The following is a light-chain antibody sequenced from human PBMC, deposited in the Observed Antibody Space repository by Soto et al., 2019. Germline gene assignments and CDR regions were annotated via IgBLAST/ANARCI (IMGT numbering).Light chain of an antibody. V-gene: IGKV1-39*01. CDR1: QRIDFY. CDR2: GAS. Sequence: DIKMTQSPSSLSASVGDRVTITCRASQRIDFYLNWYQQRPGKAPNLLIYGASSLQSGVPSRFSGSGSGTDFTLTISSLQPEDFATYYCQESYTLRLTFGPGTTVDV. J-gene: IGKJ3*01. CDR3: QESYTLRLT.